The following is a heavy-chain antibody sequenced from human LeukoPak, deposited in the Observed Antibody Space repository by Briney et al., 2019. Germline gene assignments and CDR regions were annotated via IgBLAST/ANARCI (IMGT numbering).Heavy chain of an antibody. CDR1: RFTVSSDY. CDR3: ARAYSYAFHV. D-gene: IGHD2-15*01. V-gene: IGHV3-66*01. CDR2: LNSVGTT. J-gene: IGHJ3*01. Sequence: GGSLRLSCAASRFTVSSDYMTWVRQAPGKGLEWVSLLNSVGTTYYTDSVKGRFTISRDNSNNTLYLQMNSLRADDTALYYCARAYSYAFHVWGQGTMVTVSS.